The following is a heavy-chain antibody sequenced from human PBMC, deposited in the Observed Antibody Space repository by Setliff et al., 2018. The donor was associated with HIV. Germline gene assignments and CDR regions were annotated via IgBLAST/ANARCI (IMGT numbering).Heavy chain of an antibody. CDR2: IYTSGST. D-gene: IGHD3-10*01. Sequence: SETLSLTCTVSGGSISSHYWSWIRQPAGKGLEWVGRIYTSGSTNYNPSLKSRVTMSVDTSKNQFSLKLSSVTAADTAVYYCARRKGGSGSYPGAGEIDPWGQGTLVTVSS. CDR1: GGSISSHY. V-gene: IGHV4-4*07. CDR3: ARRKGGSGSYPGAGEIDP. J-gene: IGHJ5*02.